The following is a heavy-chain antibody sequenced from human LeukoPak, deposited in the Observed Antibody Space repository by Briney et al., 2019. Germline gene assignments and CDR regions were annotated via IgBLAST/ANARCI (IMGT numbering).Heavy chain of an antibody. CDR1: GLTLSNYW. D-gene: IGHD2-2*01. J-gene: IGHJ4*02. V-gene: IGHV3-7*02. CDR3: ARVMSHYCSSTSCLYFDY. Sequence: GGSLRLSCAVSGLTLSNYWMNWVRQAPGEGLEWVANINPDGGEERYVDSVKGRFVISRDNAKNSLYLQMNSLRAEDTAVYYCARVMSHYCSSTSCLYFDYWGQGTLITVSS. CDR2: INPDGGEE.